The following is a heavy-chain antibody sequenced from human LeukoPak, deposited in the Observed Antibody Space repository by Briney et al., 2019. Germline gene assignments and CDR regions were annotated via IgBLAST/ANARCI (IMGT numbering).Heavy chain of an antibody. D-gene: IGHD2-2*01. Sequence: GGSLRLSCAASGFTFSSYAMSWVRQAPGKGLEWVSAISGSGGSTYYADSVKGRFTISRDNSKNTLYLQMNSLRAEDTAVYYCAIDRAPGGCSSTSCQIRWGQGTLVTVSS. J-gene: IGHJ4*02. V-gene: IGHV3-23*01. CDR1: GFTFSSYA. CDR3: AIDRAPGGCSSTSCQIR. CDR2: ISGSGGST.